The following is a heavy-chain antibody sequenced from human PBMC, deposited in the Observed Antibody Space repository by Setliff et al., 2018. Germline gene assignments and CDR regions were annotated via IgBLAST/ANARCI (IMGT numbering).Heavy chain of an antibody. CDR1: GFTFSRYW. CDR2: IKQDGSDT. Sequence: HPGGSLRLSCAASGFTFSRYWMSWVRQAPGKGLEWVANIKQDGSDTYYMDSVKGRFTISRDNANNSLYLQMNTLRVEDTAVYYCAREKGDPNYNFWSGYYLYYYYGMDVWGQGTTVTVSS. V-gene: IGHV3-7*01. J-gene: IGHJ6*02. CDR3: AREKGDPNYNFWSGYYLYYYYGMDV. D-gene: IGHD3-3*01.